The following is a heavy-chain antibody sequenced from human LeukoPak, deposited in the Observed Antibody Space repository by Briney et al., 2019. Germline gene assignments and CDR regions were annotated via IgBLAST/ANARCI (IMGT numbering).Heavy chain of an antibody. CDR3: ARGNYGDYGHDAFDI. Sequence: SETLSLTCAVYGGSFSGYYWSWIRQPPGKGLEWIGEINHSGSTNYNPSLKSRVTISVDTSKNQFSLKLSSVTAADTAVYYCARGNYGDYGHDAFDIWGQGTMVTVSS. CDR2: INHSGST. J-gene: IGHJ3*02. V-gene: IGHV4-34*01. D-gene: IGHD4-17*01. CDR1: GGSFSGYY.